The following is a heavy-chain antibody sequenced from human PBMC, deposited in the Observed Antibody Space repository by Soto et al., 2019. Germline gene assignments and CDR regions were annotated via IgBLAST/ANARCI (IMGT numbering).Heavy chain of an antibody. D-gene: IGHD6-6*01. J-gene: IGHJ4*02. CDR3: ARDQGLAARQFNFDY. CDR1: GYTFTSYA. CDR2: INAGNGNT. Sequence: ASVKVSCKASGYTFTSYAMHWVRQAPGQRLEWMGWINAGNGNTKYSQKFHGRVTITRDTSASTAYMELSSLRSEDTAVYYCARDQGLAARQFNFDYWGQGPLVTVSS. V-gene: IGHV1-3*01.